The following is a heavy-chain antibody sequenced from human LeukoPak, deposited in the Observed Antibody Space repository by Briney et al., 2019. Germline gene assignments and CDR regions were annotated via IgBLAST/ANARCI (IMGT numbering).Heavy chain of an antibody. CDR1: GYTFTSYY. J-gene: IGHJ6*02. Sequence: ASVKVSCKASGYTFTSYYMHWVRQAPGQGLEWMGIINPSGGSTSYAQKFQGRVTMTRDTSTSTVYMELSSLRSEGTAVYYCAREEHYSPYYYGMDVWGQGTTVTVSS. CDR2: INPSGGST. D-gene: IGHD4-11*01. CDR3: AREEHYSPYYYGMDV. V-gene: IGHV1-46*01.